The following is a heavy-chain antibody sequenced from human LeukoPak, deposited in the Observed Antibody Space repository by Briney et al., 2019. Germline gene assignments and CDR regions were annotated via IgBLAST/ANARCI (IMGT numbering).Heavy chain of an antibody. V-gene: IGHV3-66*01. Sequence: PGGSLRLSCAASGFTVSSNYMSWVRQAPGKGLKWVSVIYSGGSTYYADSVKGRFTISRDNSKNTLYLQMNGLRAEDTAVYYCARAIVGALHFDYWGQGTLVTVSS. D-gene: IGHD1-26*01. CDR2: IYSGGST. J-gene: IGHJ4*02. CDR3: ARAIVGALHFDY. CDR1: GFTVSSNY.